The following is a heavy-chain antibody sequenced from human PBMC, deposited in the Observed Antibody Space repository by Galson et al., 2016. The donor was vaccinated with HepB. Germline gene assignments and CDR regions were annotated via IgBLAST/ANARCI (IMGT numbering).Heavy chain of an antibody. Sequence: QSGAEVKKPGESLRTSCKGSGYSFTNYWITWVRQMPGKGLEWMGTIDPSDSYTNYSPSFQGHVTISADKSISTAYLQWSSLKASDTAMYYCARRSGVAATDYYYYMDVWGKGTTVTVSS. V-gene: IGHV5-10-1*01. CDR1: GYSFTNYW. J-gene: IGHJ6*03. CDR3: ARRSGVAATDYYYYMDV. CDR2: IDPSDSYT. D-gene: IGHD2-15*01.